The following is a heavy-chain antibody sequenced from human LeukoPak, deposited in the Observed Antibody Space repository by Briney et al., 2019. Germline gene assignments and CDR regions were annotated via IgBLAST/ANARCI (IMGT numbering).Heavy chain of an antibody. Sequence: TGGSLRLSCAASGFTVSSNYMSWVRQAPGKGLEWVSVIYSGGNTYYADSVKGRFTISRDNSKNTLYLQMNSLRAEDTAVYYCAKDPPQPRSSWFDYWGQGTLVTVSS. J-gene: IGHJ4*02. V-gene: IGHV3-53*05. CDR1: GFTVSSNY. CDR2: IYSGGNT. CDR3: AKDPPQPRSSWFDY. D-gene: IGHD6-13*01.